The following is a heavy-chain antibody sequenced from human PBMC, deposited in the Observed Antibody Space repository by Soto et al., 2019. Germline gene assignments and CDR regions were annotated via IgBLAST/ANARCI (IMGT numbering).Heavy chain of an antibody. J-gene: IGHJ4*02. CDR3: ARDEGIRGFDS. V-gene: IGHV1-18*01. CDR2: LIPYNGDR. D-gene: IGHD3-10*01. CDR1: GYTFTSYG. Sequence: QVQLVQSGVEVKKPGASVKVSCKASGYTFTSYGISWVRQAPGQGLEWMGLLIPYNGDRIYAQKFQGRVTMTIDTPTTTVFMEMTGLRSNDTAVYYCARDEGIRGFDSWGQGTLVTVSS.